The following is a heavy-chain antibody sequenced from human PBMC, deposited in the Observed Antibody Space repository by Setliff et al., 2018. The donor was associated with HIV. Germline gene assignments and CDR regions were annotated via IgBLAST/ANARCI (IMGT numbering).Heavy chain of an antibody. CDR1: GFTFRNYN. D-gene: IGHD6-6*01. V-gene: IGHV3-21*01. CDR2: ISIGSGAAI. Sequence: GGSLRLSCAASGFTFRNYNFSWVRQAPGRGLEWVSSISIGSGAAIYYAESVQGRFTVSRDNSKNSLYLQMNSLRVEDTAVYYCASGYSSSSPRRDYWGQGTLVTVSS. CDR3: ASGYSSSSPRRDY. J-gene: IGHJ4*02.